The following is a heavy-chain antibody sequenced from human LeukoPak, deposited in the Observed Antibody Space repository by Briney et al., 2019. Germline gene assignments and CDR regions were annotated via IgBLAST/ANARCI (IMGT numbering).Heavy chain of an antibody. CDR1: GFTFSNAW. D-gene: IGHD3-9*01. V-gene: IGHV3-15*01. CDR2: IKSKTDGGTT. CDR3: TTATEDLTGLDAFDI. Sequence: GGSLRLSCAASGFTFSNAWMSWVRQAPGKGPEWVGRIKSKTDGGTTDYAAPVKGRFTISRDDSKNTLYLQMNSLKTEDTAVYYCTTATEDLTGLDAFDIWGQGTMVTVSS. J-gene: IGHJ3*02.